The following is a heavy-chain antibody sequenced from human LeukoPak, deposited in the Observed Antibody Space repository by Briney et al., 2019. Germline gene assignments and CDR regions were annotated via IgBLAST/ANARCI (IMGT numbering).Heavy chain of an antibody. Sequence: SETLSLTCTVSGGSISSSSYYWGWIRQPPGKGLEWIGSIYYSGSTYYNPSLKSRVTISVDTSKNQFSLKLSSVTAADTAVYYCARDRSSWYYYYYGMDVWGQGTTVTVSS. V-gene: IGHV4-39*02. CDR1: GGSISSSSYY. D-gene: IGHD6-13*01. CDR3: ARDRSSWYYYYYGMDV. J-gene: IGHJ6*02. CDR2: IYYSGST.